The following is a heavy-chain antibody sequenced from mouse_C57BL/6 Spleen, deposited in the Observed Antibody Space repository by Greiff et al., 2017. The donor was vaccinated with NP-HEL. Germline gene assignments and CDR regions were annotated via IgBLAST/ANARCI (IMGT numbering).Heavy chain of an antibody. Sequence: EVMLVESEGGLVQPGSSMKLSCTASGFTFSDYYMAWVRQVPEKCLEWVANINYDGSSTYYLDSLKSRFIISRDNAKNILYLQMSSLKSEDTATYYCAREDYGSSYDYWGQGTTLTVSS. CDR1: GFTFSDYY. D-gene: IGHD1-1*01. CDR2: INYDGSST. V-gene: IGHV5-16*01. J-gene: IGHJ2*01. CDR3: AREDYGSSYDY.